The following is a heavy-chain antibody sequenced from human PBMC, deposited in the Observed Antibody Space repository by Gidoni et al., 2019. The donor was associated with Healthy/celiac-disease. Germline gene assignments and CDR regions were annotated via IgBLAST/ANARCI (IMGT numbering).Heavy chain of an antibody. Sequence: QVQLVESGGGVVQPGRSLGLSCAASGFTFSSYARHWVRQAPGKGLEWVAVISYDGSNKYYADSVKGRFTISRDNSKNTLYLQMNSLRAEDTAVYYCARVEEQQLGAFDYWGQGTLVTVSS. CDR2: ISYDGSNK. CDR3: ARVEEQQLGAFDY. D-gene: IGHD6-13*01. J-gene: IGHJ4*02. CDR1: GFTFSSYA. V-gene: IGHV3-30*01.